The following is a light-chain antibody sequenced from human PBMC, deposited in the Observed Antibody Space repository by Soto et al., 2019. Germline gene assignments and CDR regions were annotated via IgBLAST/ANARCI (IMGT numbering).Light chain of an antibody. Sequence: DLQMTQSPSSVSASVGDRVTITCRASQNISSWLAWYQQKPGTVPKLLIYASSSLQSGVPSRFSGSGAGTEFTLTISSLQPEDFGTYYCQQGDSFPITFGQGTRLDIK. J-gene: IGKJ5*01. CDR3: QQGDSFPIT. V-gene: IGKV1-12*01. CDR2: ASS. CDR1: QNISSW.